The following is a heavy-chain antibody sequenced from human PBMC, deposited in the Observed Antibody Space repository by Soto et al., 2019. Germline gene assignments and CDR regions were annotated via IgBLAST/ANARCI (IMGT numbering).Heavy chain of an antibody. D-gene: IGHD6-13*01. J-gene: IGHJ5*02. CDR3: TRDASRDSSARGWFDP. CDR1: GFTFSSYS. CDR2: TSSSSSYI. V-gene: IGHV3-21*01. Sequence: GGSLRLSCAASGFTFSSYSMNWVRQAPGKGLEWVSSTSSSSSYIYYADSVKGRFTISRDNAKNSLYLQMNSLRAEDTAVYYCTRDASRDSSARGWFDPWGPGTLVTVSS.